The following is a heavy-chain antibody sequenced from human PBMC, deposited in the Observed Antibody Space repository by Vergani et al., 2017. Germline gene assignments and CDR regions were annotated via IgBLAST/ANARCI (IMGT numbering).Heavy chain of an antibody. Sequence: QVQLVESGEGVVQPGRSLRLSCAASGFTFSSYGMHWVRQAPGKGLEWVAVIWYDGSNKYYADSVKGRFTISRDNSKNTLYLQMNSLRAEDTAVYYCAKDKGFGELSYWGQGTLVTVSS. CDR3: AKDKGFGELSY. CDR1: GFTFSSYG. V-gene: IGHV3-33*06. D-gene: IGHD3-10*01. J-gene: IGHJ4*02. CDR2: IWYDGSNK.